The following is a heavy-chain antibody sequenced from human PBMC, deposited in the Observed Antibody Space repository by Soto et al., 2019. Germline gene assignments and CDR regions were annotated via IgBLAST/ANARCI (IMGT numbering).Heavy chain of an antibody. CDR2: IDPSDSYT. J-gene: IGHJ5*02. D-gene: IGHD2-2*02. CDR3: ARGLQYCSSTSRYTGSGNWFDP. V-gene: IGHV5-10-1*01. Sequence: GESLKISCKGSGYSFTSYWISWVRQMSGKGLEWMGRIDPSDSYTNYSPSFQGHVTISADKSISTAYLQWSSLKASDTAMYYCARGLQYCSSTSRYTGSGNWFDPWGQGTRVTVSS. CDR1: GYSFTSYW.